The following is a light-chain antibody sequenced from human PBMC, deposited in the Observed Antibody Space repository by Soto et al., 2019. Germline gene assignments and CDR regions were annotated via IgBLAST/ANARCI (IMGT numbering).Light chain of an antibody. V-gene: IGKV1-33*01. J-gene: IGKJ4*01. CDR2: DVS. CDR3: QQCHNLPLT. CDR1: QDISNY. Sequence: DIQMTQSPSSLSASVGDRVTITCQASQDISNYLNWYQQKPGKAPKLLIYDVSNLKTGVPSRFSGSGSATDFTFTISSLQPEDIGTYYRQQCHNLPLTFGGGTKVDIK.